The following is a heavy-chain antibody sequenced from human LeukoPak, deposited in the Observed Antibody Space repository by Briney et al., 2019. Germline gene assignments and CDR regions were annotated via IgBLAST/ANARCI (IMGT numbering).Heavy chain of an antibody. D-gene: IGHD6-19*01. V-gene: IGHV3-30*18. CDR3: AKRYSSGWYYLDY. CDR2: ISYDETDK. CDR1: GFTVSSNY. Sequence: GGSLRLSCAASGFTVSSNYMSWVRQAPGKGLEWVAVISYDETDKYYADSVKGRFTVSRDNSKNTLYLQMNSLRAEDTAVYYCAKRYSSGWYYLDYWGQGTLVTVSS. J-gene: IGHJ4*02.